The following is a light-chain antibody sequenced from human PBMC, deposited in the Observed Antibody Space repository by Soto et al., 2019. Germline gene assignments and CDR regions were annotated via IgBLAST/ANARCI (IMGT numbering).Light chain of an antibody. CDR1: QSVSASY. V-gene: IGKV3-20*01. J-gene: IGKJ1*01. Sequence: EVVLSQSPGTLSLSPGERATLSCGASQSVSASYLAWYQQKPGQAPRLLVYGASTRASGIPDRFSGSGSGTDFTLIISRLEPEDFAVYYCQQYGSSSWTFGQGTKVDIK. CDR3: QQYGSSSWT. CDR2: GAS.